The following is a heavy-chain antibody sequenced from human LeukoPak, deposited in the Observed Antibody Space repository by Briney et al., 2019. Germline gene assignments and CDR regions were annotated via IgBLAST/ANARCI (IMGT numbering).Heavy chain of an antibody. CDR2: INPNSGGT. V-gene: IGHV1-2*02. CDR3: AREIERGRIVGATEPFDI. Sequence: RASVKVSCKASGYTFTGYYMHWVRQAPGQGLEWMGWINPNSGGTNYAQKFQGRVTMTRDTSISTAYMVLSRLRSDDTAVYYCAREIERGRIVGATEPFDIWGQGTMVTVSS. D-gene: IGHD1-26*01. J-gene: IGHJ3*02. CDR1: GYTFTGYY.